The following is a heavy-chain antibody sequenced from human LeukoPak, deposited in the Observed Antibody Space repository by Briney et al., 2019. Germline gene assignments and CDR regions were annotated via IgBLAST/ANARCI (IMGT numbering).Heavy chain of an antibody. CDR1: GGSISSGSYY. V-gene: IGHV4-61*02. CDR3: ARDGSSPGYFDY. D-gene: IGHD1-26*01. J-gene: IGHJ4*02. Sequence: PSETLSLTCTVSGGSISSGSYYWSWIRQPAGKGLEWIGRIYTSGSTNYNPSLKSRVTISVDTSKNQFSLKLSSVTAADTAVYYCARDGSSPGYFDYWGQGTLVTVSS. CDR2: IYTSGST.